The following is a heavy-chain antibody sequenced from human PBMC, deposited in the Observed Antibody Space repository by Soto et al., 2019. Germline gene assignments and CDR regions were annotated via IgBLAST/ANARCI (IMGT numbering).Heavy chain of an antibody. J-gene: IGHJ6*03. CDR3: ARVELTYYDFWSGYYYYLDV. D-gene: IGHD3-3*01. V-gene: IGHV1-18*01. CDR2: ISAYNGNT. CDR1: GYTFTSYG. Sequence: ASVKVSCKASGYTFTSYGISWVRQAPGQGLEWMGWISAYNGNTNYAQKLQGRVTMTTDTSTSTAYMELGSLRSDDTAVYYCARVELTYYDFWSGYYYYLDVWGKGTTVTVSS.